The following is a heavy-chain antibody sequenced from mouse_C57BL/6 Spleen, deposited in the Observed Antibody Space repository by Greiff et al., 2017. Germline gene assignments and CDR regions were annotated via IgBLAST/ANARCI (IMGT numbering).Heavy chain of an antibody. CDR3: ARTSGYEGGLDYFDY. CDR2: ILPGSGST. Sequence: QVQLQQSGAELMKPGASVKLSCKATGYTFTGYWIEWVKQRPGHGLAWIGEILPGSGSTNYNEKFKGKATFTADTSSNTAYMQLSSLTTEDSAIYYCARTSGYEGGLDYFDYWGQGTTLTVSS. D-gene: IGHD2-2*01. V-gene: IGHV1-9*01. CDR1: GYTFTGYW. J-gene: IGHJ2*01.